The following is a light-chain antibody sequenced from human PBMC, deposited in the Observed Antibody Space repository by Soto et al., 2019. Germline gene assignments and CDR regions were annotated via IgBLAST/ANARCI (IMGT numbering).Light chain of an antibody. CDR2: DVS. J-gene: IGLJ2*01. CDR1: SSDVGGYNY. V-gene: IGLV2-11*01. Sequence: QSALTQPRSVSGSPGQSVTISCTGTSSDVGGYNYVSWYQQHPGKAPKLMIYDVSKRPSGVPDRFSGSKSGNTASLTTSGLQAEDEADYYCCSYAGSLVFGGGTKLTVL. CDR3: CSYAGSLV.